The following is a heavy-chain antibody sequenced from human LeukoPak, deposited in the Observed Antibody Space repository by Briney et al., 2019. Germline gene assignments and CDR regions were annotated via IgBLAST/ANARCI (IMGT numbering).Heavy chain of an antibody. V-gene: IGHV4-59*12. CDR1: GGSISSYY. Sequence: NASETLSLTCTVSGGSISSYYWSWIRQPPGKGLEWIGYIYYSGSTNYNPSLKSRVTISVDTSKNQFSLKLSSVTAADTAVYYCARAKGIITMVHPGGWFDPWGQGTLVTVSS. CDR2: IYYSGST. CDR3: ARAKGIITMVHPGGWFDP. J-gene: IGHJ5*02. D-gene: IGHD3-10*01.